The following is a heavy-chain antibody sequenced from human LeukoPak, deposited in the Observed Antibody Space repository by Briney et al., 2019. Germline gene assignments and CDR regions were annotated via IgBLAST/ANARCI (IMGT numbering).Heavy chain of an antibody. D-gene: IGHD5-24*01. CDR3: STDRD. V-gene: IGHV3-15*05. Sequence: PGGSLRLSCAASGFTFSNAWMNWVRQAPGKGLEWVGRIKGKPDGGTADYAASVMARFIISRDDSKNTVYLQMNSLREEDSGLYFCSTDRDWGQGTLVAVSS. J-gene: IGHJ4*02. CDR2: IKGKPDGGTA. CDR1: GFTFSNAW.